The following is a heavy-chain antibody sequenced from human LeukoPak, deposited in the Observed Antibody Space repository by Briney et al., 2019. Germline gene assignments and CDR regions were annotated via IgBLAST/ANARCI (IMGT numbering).Heavy chain of an antibody. CDR3: ARHGPSSHGYRGYVLVDDHFYYYMDV. D-gene: IGHD5-12*01. J-gene: IGHJ6*03. Sequence: GESLKISCQASGYSFTNYWIGWVRQMPGKGLEWMGIIYPGDSDTRYSPSFHGQVTISADMSTNTAYLQWSSLQASDTAIYYCARHGPSSHGYRGYVLVDDHFYYYMDVWGKGTTVTVYS. V-gene: IGHV5-51*01. CDR1: GYSFTNYW. CDR2: IYPGDSDT.